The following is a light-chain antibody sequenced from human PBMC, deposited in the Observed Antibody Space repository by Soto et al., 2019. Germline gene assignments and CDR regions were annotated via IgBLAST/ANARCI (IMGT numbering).Light chain of an antibody. CDR1: QSVSSY. V-gene: IGKV3-11*01. J-gene: IGKJ4*01. CDR3: QQRSNCLHLT. CDR2: DAS. Sequence: EIVLTQSPATLSLSPGERATLSCRASQSVSSYLAWYQQKPGQAPRLLIYDASNRATGIPARFSGSGSGTDFTLTISSLEPEDFAVYYCQQRSNCLHLTFGGGTKVEIK.